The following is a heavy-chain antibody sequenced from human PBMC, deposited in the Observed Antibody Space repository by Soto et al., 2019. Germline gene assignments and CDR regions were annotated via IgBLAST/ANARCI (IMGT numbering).Heavy chain of an antibody. CDR3: ARSYSSGWEFDY. V-gene: IGHV3-11*01. CDR1: GFTFSNYY. D-gene: IGHD6-19*01. CDR2: ISSTGRTI. Sequence: GGSLRLSCVASGFTFSNYYMSWIRQAPGKGLEWVSYISSTGRTIYYADSVKGRFTVSRDNAQNSLSLKLNSLRVEDTAVYYCARSYSSGWEFDYWGQGTQVTVSS. J-gene: IGHJ4*02.